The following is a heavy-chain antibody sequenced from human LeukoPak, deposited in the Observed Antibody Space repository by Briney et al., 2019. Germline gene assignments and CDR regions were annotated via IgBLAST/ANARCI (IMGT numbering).Heavy chain of an antibody. CDR1: GFTFSTYG. Sequence: GGSLRLSCAASGFTFSTYGMHWVRQAPGKGLEWVAFIRYDGSNKYYVDSVKGRFTISRDNSKNTLYLQMNSLRAEDTAVYYCAKGATVTPDDYSYYMDVWGKGTTVTVSS. CDR2: IRYDGSNK. V-gene: IGHV3-30*02. CDR3: AKGATVTPDDYSYYMDV. J-gene: IGHJ6*03. D-gene: IGHD4-17*01.